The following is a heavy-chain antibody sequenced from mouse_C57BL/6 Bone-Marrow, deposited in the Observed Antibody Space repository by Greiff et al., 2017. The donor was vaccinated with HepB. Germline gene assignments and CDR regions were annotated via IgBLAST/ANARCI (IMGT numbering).Heavy chain of an antibody. V-gene: IGHV1-81*01. CDR1: GYTFTSYG. J-gene: IGHJ2*01. Sequence: QVQLQQSGAELARPGASVKLSCKASGYTFTSYGISWVKQRTGQGLEWIGEIYPRSGNTYYNEKFKGKATLTVDKSSSTAYMQLSSLTSEDSAVYYCARSYYYGSSYFDYWGQGTTLTVSS. D-gene: IGHD1-1*01. CDR2: IYPRSGNT. CDR3: ARSYYYGSSYFDY.